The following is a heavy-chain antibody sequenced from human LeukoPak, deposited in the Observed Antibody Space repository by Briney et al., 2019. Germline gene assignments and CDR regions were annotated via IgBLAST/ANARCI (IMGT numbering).Heavy chain of an antibody. D-gene: IGHD3-9*01. CDR3: ARIPPPDILTGFHAFDI. V-gene: IGHV2-26*01. Sequence: SGPTLVNPTETLTLTCTVSGFSLSNARMGVSWIRQRPGKALEWLAHIFSNDEKSYSTSLKSRLTISKDTSKSQVVLTMTNMDPVDTATYYCARIPPPDILTGFHAFDIWGQGTMVTVSS. CDR1: GFSLSNARMG. J-gene: IGHJ3*02. CDR2: IFSNDEK.